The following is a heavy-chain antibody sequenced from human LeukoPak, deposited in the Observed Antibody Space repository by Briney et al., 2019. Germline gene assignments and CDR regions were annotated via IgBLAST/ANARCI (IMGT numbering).Heavy chain of an antibody. V-gene: IGHV4-61*02. CDR1: GGSISSGSYY. D-gene: IGHD4-17*01. J-gene: IGHJ4*02. CDR2: IYTSGTT. Sequence: SETLSLTCTVSGGSISSGSYYWSWIRQPAGKGLEWIGRIYTSGTTHYNPSLKSRVTMSVDTSKNQFSLKLRSVTAADTAVYYCARGPTTVTRAFDYWGQGIPVTVSS. CDR3: ARGPTTVTRAFDY.